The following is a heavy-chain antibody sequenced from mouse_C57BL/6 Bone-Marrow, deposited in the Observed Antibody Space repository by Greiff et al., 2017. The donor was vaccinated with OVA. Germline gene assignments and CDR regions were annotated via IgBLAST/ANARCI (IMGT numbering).Heavy chain of an antibody. CDR1: GYTFTSYW. CDR2: IYPGSGST. J-gene: IGHJ4*01. V-gene: IGHV1-55*01. CDR3: ARYDYDLYYYAMDY. D-gene: IGHD2-4*01. Sequence: VQLQQPGAELVKPGASVKMSCKASGYTFTSYWITWVKQRPGQGLEWIGDIYPGSGSTNYHEKFKSKAKLTVDTSSSTAYMQLSSLTSDDSAVYYCARYDYDLYYYAMDYWGQGTSVTVSS.